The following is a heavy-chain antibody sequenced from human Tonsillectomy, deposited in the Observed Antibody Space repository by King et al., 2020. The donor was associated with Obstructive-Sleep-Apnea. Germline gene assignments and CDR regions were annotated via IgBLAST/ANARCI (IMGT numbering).Heavy chain of an antibody. CDR1: GFTFSNYW. Sequence: VQLVESGGGLVQPGGSLRLSCAASGFTFSNYWMSWVRQAPGKGLEWGANIKQSGGEKYYVDSVKGRFTISRDNAKNSLYLQMNSLRDEDTAVYYCARTNWNDGYYFDYWGQGTLVTVSS. V-gene: IGHV3-7*03. CDR2: IKQSGGEK. J-gene: IGHJ4*02. D-gene: IGHD1-1*01. CDR3: ARTNWNDGYYFDY.